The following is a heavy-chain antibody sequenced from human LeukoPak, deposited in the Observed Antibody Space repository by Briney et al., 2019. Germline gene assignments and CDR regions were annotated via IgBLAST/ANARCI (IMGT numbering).Heavy chain of an antibody. J-gene: IGHJ4*02. CDR3: AREAGEALPLSFDY. V-gene: IGHV1-69*04. CDR1: GGTFSSYA. CDR2: IIPILGIA. Sequence: SVKVSCKASGGTFSSYAISWVRQAPGQGLEWMGRIIPILGIANYAQKFQGRVTITADKSTSTAYMELSSLRSEDTAVYYCAREAGEALPLSFDYWGQGTLVTVSS. D-gene: IGHD3-10*01.